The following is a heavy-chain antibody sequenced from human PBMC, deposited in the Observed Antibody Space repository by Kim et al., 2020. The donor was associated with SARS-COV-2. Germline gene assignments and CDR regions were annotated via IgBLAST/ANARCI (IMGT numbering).Heavy chain of an antibody. CDR3: ANGGYSSSWDYYGMDV. CDR2: ISGSGGST. CDR1: GFTFSSYA. Sequence: GGSLRRSCAASGFTFSSYAMSWVRQAPGKGLEWVSAISGSGGSTYYADSVKGRFTISRDNSKNTLYLQMNSLRAEDTAVYYCANGGYSSSWDYYGMDVWGQGTTVTVSS. V-gene: IGHV3-23*01. J-gene: IGHJ6*02. D-gene: IGHD6-13*01.